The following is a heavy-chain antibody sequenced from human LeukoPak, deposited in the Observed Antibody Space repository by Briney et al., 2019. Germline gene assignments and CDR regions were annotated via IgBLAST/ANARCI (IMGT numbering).Heavy chain of an antibody. CDR1: GFTFSSYA. J-gene: IGHJ4*02. Sequence: GGSLRLSCAASGFTFSSYAMHWVRQAPGKGLEWVAVISYDGSNKYYADSVKGRFTISRYNSKNTLYLQMNSLRAEDTAVYYCARDLSGWYGGGDYWGQGTLVTVSS. V-gene: IGHV3-30-3*01. D-gene: IGHD6-19*01. CDR3: ARDLSGWYGGGDY. CDR2: ISYDGSNK.